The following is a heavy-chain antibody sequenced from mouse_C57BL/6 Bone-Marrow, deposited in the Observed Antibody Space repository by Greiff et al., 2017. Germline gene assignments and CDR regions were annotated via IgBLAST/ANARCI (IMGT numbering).Heavy chain of an antibody. CDR2: IDPSDSYT. CDR1: GYTFTSYW. V-gene: IGHV1-59*01. D-gene: IGHD1-1*01. CDR3: ARYYGS. J-gene: IGHJ3*01. Sequence: QVQLKQPGAELVRPGTSVKLSCKASGYTFTSYWMHWVKQRPGQGLEWIGVIDPSDSYTNYNQKFKGKATLTVDTSSSTAYMQLRSLTSWDSAVYYSARYYGSWGEGALVTVSA.